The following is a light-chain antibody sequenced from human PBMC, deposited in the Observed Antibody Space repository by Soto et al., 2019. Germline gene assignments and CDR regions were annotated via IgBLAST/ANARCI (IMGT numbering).Light chain of an antibody. CDR1: QGISNY. J-gene: IGKJ1*01. CDR3: QRYNRAPWT. CDR2: AAS. Sequence: DIQMTQSPSSLSASVGDRVTITCRASQGISNYLAWYQQKPGKVPKLLIYAASTLQSGVPSRFSGSGSGTYLTLTIRTLQPEDVATFYCQRYNRAPWTFGQGTKVEIK. V-gene: IGKV1-27*01.